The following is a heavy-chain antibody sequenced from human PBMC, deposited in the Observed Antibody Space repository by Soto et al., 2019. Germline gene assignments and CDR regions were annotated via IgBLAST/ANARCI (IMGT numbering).Heavy chain of an antibody. V-gene: IGHV4-59*01. CDR1: GGSISGYY. CDR2: IYYSGST. D-gene: IGHD6-19*01. CDR3: ARGLRSSGWYRPRGWFDP. Sequence: SETLSLTFTVWGGSISGYYWSWIRQPPGKGLEWIWYIYYSGSTNHNPALKSRGTISVDTSKNQFSLKLSSVTAADTAVYYCARGLRSSGWYRPRGWFDPWGQGTLDTVSS. J-gene: IGHJ5*02.